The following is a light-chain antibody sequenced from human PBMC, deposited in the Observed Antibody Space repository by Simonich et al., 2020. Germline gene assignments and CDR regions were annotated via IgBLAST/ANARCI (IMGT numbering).Light chain of an antibody. J-gene: IGKJ5*01. CDR2: AAS. CDR1: QGIISY. CDR3: QQINSYPIT. V-gene: IGKV1-9*01. Sequence: DIQLTQSPSFLSASVGDRVTITCLASQGIISYLAWYQKKPGKAPKLLIYAASTLQSGVPSRFSGSGSGTEFTLTISSLQPEDFATYYCQQINSYPITFGQGTRLEIK.